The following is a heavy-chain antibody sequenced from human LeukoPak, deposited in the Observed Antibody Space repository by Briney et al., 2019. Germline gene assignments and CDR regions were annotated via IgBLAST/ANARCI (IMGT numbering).Heavy chain of an antibody. Sequence: GGSLRLSCVASGFTFSSHAMSWVRQAPGKGLEWVSAISGSGGSTYYADSVKGRFTISRDNSKNTLYLQMNSLRAEDTAVYYCAKQVGGGDCCNDYWGQGTLVTVSS. V-gene: IGHV3-23*01. CDR3: AKQVGGGDCCNDY. CDR2: ISGSGGST. J-gene: IGHJ4*02. CDR1: GFTFSSHA. D-gene: IGHD2-21*01.